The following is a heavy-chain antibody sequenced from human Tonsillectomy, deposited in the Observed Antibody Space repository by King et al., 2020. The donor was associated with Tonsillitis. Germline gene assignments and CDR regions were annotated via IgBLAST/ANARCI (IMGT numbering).Heavy chain of an antibody. J-gene: IGHJ4*02. CDR1: GGSISSGGHS. CDR3: ARYNWNYSAFDY. V-gene: IGHV4-30-2*01. D-gene: IGHD1-7*01. Sequence: QLQESGSGLVKPSQTLSLTCAVSGGSISSGGHSWSWIRQPPGKGLEWIGYIYHSGSTYYNPSLKSRVTISVDRSKNQFSLKLSSVTAADTAVYYCARYNWNYSAFDYWGQGTLVTVSS. CDR2: IYHSGST.